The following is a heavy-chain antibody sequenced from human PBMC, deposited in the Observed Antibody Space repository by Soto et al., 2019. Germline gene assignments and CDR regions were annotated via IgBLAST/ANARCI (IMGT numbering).Heavy chain of an antibody. CDR1: GGSISSSYW. CDR3: ARSDTSMADY. CDR2: IYHSGNT. J-gene: IGHJ4*02. Sequence: QVQLQESGPGLVKPSGTLSLTCAVSGGSISSSYWWSWVRQPPGKGLEWIGQIYHSGNTNYNPSLKSRVRISLDTSKNQFSLRVHSVPAADTAVYYCARSDTSMADYWGQGTLVTVSS. D-gene: IGHD5-18*01. V-gene: IGHV4-4*02.